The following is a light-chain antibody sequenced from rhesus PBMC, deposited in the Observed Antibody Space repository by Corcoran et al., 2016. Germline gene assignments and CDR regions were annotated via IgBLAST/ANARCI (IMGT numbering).Light chain of an antibody. CDR3: LQHNSYPRT. Sequence: DIQMTQSPSSLSASVGDTVTITCRASQGISSYLNWFQQKPGKAPKLLIYAASSLESGVPSRFSGSGSGTEFTLTSSSLQPEEFASYYCLQHNSYPRTFGQGTKVEIK. V-gene: IGKV1-28*02. CDR2: AAS. CDR1: QGISSY. J-gene: IGKJ1*01.